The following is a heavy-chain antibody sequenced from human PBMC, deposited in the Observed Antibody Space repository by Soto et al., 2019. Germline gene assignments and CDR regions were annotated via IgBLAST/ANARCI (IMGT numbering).Heavy chain of an antibody. CDR1: GFTFDDYA. CDR2: ISWNSGSI. CDR3: AKDGVFGVGPIGGFDY. V-gene: IGHV3-9*01. D-gene: IGHD3-3*01. Sequence: EVQLVESGGGLVQPGRSLRLSCAASGFTFDDYAMHWVRQAPGKGLEWVSGISWNSGSIGYADSVKGRFTISRDNAKNSLYLQMNSLRAEDTALYYCAKDGVFGVGPIGGFDYWGQGTLVTVSS. J-gene: IGHJ4*02.